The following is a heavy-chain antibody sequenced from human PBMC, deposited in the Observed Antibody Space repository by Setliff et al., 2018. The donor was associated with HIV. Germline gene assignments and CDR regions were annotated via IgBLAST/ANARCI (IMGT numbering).Heavy chain of an antibody. CDR2: IIPIFGTA. Sequence: SVMVSCKASGGTFSSYAISWVRQAPGQGLEWMGRIIPIFGTANYAQKFQGRVTITADKSTSTAYMDLSRLTSDDTAVYYCARDKEPWEGYYKYYSMDVWGKGTKVTVSS. CDR3: ARDKEPWEGYYKYYSMDV. J-gene: IGHJ6*03. CDR1: GGTFSSYA. V-gene: IGHV1-69*06. D-gene: IGHD1-26*01.